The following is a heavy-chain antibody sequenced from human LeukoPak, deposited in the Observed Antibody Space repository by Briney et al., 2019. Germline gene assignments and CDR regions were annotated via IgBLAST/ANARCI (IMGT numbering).Heavy chain of an antibody. CDR1: GFIFDDYT. V-gene: IGHV3-43*01. J-gene: IGHJ4*02. Sequence: GGSLRLSCATSGFIFDDYTMHWVRQVPGKVLEGVSLITWDGETTHYADSVRGRFTISRDNSKNSLYLQMNSLRTEDTAVYYCAKVFYSDSYFDSWGQGTLVIVSS. D-gene: IGHD6-13*01. CDR3: AKVFYSDSYFDS. CDR2: ITWDGETT.